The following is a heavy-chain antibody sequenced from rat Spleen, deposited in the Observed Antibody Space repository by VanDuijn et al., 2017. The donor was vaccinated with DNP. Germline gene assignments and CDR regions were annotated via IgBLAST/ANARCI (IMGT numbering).Heavy chain of an antibody. CDR2: INPDGAST. V-gene: IGHV5-58*01. CDR3: ARSNYGFDY. Sequence: EVQLVETGGGLVQPGRSLKLSCVASGFTFNTYWMFWVRQAPGKGLEWVASINPDGASTYYRDSVKGRFTVSRDNAKSRLYLQMDSLRSEDTATYYCARSNYGFDYWGQGVMVTVSS. CDR1: GFTFNTYW. D-gene: IGHD1-11*01. J-gene: IGHJ2*01.